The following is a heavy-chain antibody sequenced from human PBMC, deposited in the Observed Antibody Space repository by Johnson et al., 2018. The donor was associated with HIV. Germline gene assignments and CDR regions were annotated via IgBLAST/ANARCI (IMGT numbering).Heavy chain of an antibody. J-gene: IGHJ3*02. D-gene: IGHD2-15*01. Sequence: QVQLVESGGGLVKPGGSLRLSCAASGFTFSDYYMSWIRQAPGKGLEWVSYISSSGSTIYYADSVKGRFTISRDNAKNSLYLQMNNLRPEDTALYYCAKEGSSSPWAFDIWGQGTMVTVSS. CDR1: GFTFSDYY. V-gene: IGHV3-11*04. CDR3: AKEGSSSPWAFDI. CDR2: ISSSGSTI.